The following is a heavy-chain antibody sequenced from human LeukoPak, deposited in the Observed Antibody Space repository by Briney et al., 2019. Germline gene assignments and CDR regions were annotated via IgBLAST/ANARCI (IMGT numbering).Heavy chain of an antibody. Sequence: GESLKISCKGSGYSFTSYWIGWVRQMPGKGLEWMGIIYPGDSDTRYSPSFQGQVTISADKSISTAYLQWSSLKASDTAMYYCARHSYDYDSSGYYLGYWGQGTLVTVSS. CDR1: GYSFTSYW. D-gene: IGHD3-22*01. CDR2: IYPGDSDT. J-gene: IGHJ4*02. V-gene: IGHV5-51*01. CDR3: ARHSYDYDSSGYYLGY.